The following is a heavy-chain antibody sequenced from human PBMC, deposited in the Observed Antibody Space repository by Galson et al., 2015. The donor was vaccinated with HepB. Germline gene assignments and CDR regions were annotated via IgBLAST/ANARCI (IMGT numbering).Heavy chain of an antibody. CDR3: ARDQGLSGSGSPDY. CDR2: FSGGGTR. V-gene: IGHV3-66*02. Sequence: SLRLSCAASGFSVSDRYMSWVRLPPGKGLEWVSAFSGGGTRLYTDSVRGRFTTSRDISSNTLYLQMDSLTTDDTAVYYCARDQGLSGSGSPDYWGQGTLVTVSS. CDR1: GFSVSDRY. J-gene: IGHJ4*02. D-gene: IGHD3-10*01.